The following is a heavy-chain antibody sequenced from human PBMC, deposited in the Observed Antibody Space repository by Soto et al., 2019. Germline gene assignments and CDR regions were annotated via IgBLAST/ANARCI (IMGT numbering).Heavy chain of an antibody. V-gene: IGHV3-30*18. J-gene: IGHJ3*02. CDR2: ISYDGSNK. CDR1: GFTFSSYG. Sequence: GGSLRLSCAASGFTFSSYGMHWVRQAPGKGLEWVAVISYDGSNKYYADSVKGRFTISRDNSKNTLYLQMNSLRAEDTAVYYCAKESVGDYGNMAFDIWGQGTMVTVSS. D-gene: IGHD4-17*01. CDR3: AKESVGDYGNMAFDI.